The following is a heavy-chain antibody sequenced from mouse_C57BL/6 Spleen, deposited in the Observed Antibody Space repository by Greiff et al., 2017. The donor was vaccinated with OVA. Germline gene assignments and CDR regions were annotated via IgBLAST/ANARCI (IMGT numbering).Heavy chain of an antibody. CDR2: INPSTGGT. V-gene: IGHV1-42*01. CDR1: GYSFTGYY. J-gene: IGHJ2*01. CDR3: ARYFDY. Sequence: EVKLVESGPELVKPGASVKISCKASGYSFTGYYMNWVKQSPEKSLEWIGEINPSTGGTTYNQKFKAKATLTVDKSSSTAYMQLKSLTSEDSAVYYCARYFDYWGQGTTLTVSS.